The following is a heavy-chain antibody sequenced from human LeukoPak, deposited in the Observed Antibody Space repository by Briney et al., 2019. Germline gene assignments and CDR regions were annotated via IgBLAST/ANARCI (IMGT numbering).Heavy chain of an antibody. J-gene: IGHJ3*01. CDR3: AKAGVRYFDSSGLYAFDF. CDR1: GGSISSTGYC. CDR2: IYYSGST. Sequence: SETLSLTCAVSGGSISSTGYCWAWIRQPPGKGLERIGTIYYSGSTYHNTSLKSRITMSVDTSRNQFSLKLSSVDAADTAVYYCAKAGVRYFDSSGLYAFDFWGQGTTVTVSS. V-gene: IGHV4-39*01. D-gene: IGHD3-22*01.